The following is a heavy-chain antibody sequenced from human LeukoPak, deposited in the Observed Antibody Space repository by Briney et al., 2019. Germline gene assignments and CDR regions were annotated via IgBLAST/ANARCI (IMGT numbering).Heavy chain of an antibody. V-gene: IGHV4-61*02. CDR1: GGSITSTTYY. J-gene: IGHJ6*03. CDR3: ARVLRYFDWLSKGNNYYYYMDV. D-gene: IGHD3-9*01. Sequence: PSETLSLTCTVSGGSITSTTYYWSWIRQPAGKGPEWIGRIYTSGITAYNPSLESRVTISIDTSKNQFSLRLSSVTAADTAVYYCARVLRYFDWLSKGNNYYYYMDVWGKGTTVTVSS. CDR2: IYTSGIT.